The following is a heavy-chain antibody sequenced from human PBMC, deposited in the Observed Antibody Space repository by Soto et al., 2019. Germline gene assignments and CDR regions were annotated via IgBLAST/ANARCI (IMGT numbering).Heavy chain of an antibody. D-gene: IGHD2-21*02. CDR3: ALTAQGGDVYDN. J-gene: IGHJ4*02. CDR2: VYWDDDK. V-gene: IGHV2-5*02. CDR1: GVSLTTDGEG. Sequence: QITLKESGPTLVTPTQTLTLTCTVSGVSLTTDGEGVGWIRQAPGKALEWLALVYWDDDKRYSHSLKTRVSIARDTSKNQVALTLTNMKPGDAGTYYCALTAQGGDVYDNWGPGSLVSVSS.